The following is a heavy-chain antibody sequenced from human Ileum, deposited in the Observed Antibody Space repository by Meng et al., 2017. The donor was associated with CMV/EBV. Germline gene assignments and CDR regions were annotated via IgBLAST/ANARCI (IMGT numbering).Heavy chain of an antibody. Sequence: QLQLQHAGPGRVNPSQPLSLTCSAPGDSIDSGDYSRNWVRQHPGKGLEWIGYIYYNGNAYYNPSLKSQVTISVDTSKNQFSLRLKSVTAADSAVYFCARGGIFRGLDYWGQGTLVTVSS. CDR2: IYYNGNA. CDR3: ARGGIFRGLDY. CDR1: GDSIDSGDYS. V-gene: IGHV4-30-4*08. J-gene: IGHJ4*02. D-gene: IGHD3-10*01.